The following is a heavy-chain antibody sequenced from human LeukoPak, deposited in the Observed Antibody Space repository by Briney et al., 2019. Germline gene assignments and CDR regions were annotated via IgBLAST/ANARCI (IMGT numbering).Heavy chain of an antibody. CDR3: AKESTYVDSPPFDY. D-gene: IGHD4-17*01. CDR2: ISYDGSNK. V-gene: IGHV3-30*18. Sequence: GGSLRLSCAASGFTFSSYGMHWVRQAPGKGLEWVAVISYDGSNKYYADSVKGRFTISRDNSKNTLYLQMNSLRAEDTAIYYCAKESTYVDSPPFDYWGQGTLVTVSS. J-gene: IGHJ4*02. CDR1: GFTFSSYG.